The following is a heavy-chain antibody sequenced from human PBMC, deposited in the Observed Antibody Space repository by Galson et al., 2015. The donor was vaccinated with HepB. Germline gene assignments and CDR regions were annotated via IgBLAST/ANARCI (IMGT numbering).Heavy chain of an antibody. D-gene: IGHD6-13*01. J-gene: IGHJ4*02. CDR1: GFTFSNFW. Sequence: SLRLSCAASGFTFSNFWMSWVCQAPGKGLEWIGNIKPDGTEKYYADSMKGRFTIYRDNARNSVYLQIYNVRADDTAVYYCTSTSMASPGHHWGQGTLVTVSS. CDR2: IKPDGTEK. CDR3: TSTSMASPGHH. V-gene: IGHV3-7*03.